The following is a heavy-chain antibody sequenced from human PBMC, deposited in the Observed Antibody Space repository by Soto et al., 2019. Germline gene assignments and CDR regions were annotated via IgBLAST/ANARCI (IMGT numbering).Heavy chain of an antibody. Sequence: PSETLSLTCTVSGGSISSYYWSWIRQPPGKGLEWIGYIYYSGSTNYNPSLKSRVTISVDTSKNQFSLKLSSVTAADTAVYYCARDPGSEGNIIFDPWGQGTLVTVSS. CDR3: ARDPGSEGNIIFDP. J-gene: IGHJ5*02. D-gene: IGHD2-15*01. V-gene: IGHV4-59*01. CDR1: GGSISSYY. CDR2: IYYSGST.